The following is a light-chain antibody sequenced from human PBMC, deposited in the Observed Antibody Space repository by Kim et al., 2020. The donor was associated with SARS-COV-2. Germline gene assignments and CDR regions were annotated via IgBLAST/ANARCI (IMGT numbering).Light chain of an antibody. CDR3: NSRDSSGSHLM. V-gene: IGLV3-19*01. CDR1: SLRNYY. CDR2: GEN. Sequence: SSELTEDPAVSVALGQTVRITCQGDSLRNYYASWYQQMPGQAPVLVIYGENKRPSGIPDRFSGSTSRGTASLTIPGAQAEDEADYFCNSRDSSGSHLMFGGGTQLTVL. J-gene: IGLJ3*02.